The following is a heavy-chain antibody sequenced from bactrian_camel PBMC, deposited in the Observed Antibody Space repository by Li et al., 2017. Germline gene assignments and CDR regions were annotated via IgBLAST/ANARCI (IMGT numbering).Heavy chain of an antibody. V-gene: IGHV3S53*01. CDR3: ATFYLDGQYSDYISMYNY. Sequence: HVQLVESGGDSVQAGGSLRLSCVISKITVNRYCSGWFRQSPGKQREGVAAIDSDGNTRYADSVKGRFTISRDNARETLYLQLNNLKSDDTALYYCATFYLDGQYSDYISMYNYWGQGTQVTV. J-gene: IGHJ4*01. CDR2: IDSDGNT. D-gene: IGHD4*01. CDR1: KITVNRYC.